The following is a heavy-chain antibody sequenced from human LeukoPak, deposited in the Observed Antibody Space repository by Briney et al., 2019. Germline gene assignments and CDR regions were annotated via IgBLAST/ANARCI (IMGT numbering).Heavy chain of an antibody. D-gene: IGHD5-18*01. CDR3: ATDVGQLWSPDN. V-gene: IGHV3-48*03. CDR2: ISGRGNTI. CDR1: GFTFSSYA. J-gene: IGHJ4*02. Sequence: PGGSLRLSCAASGFTFSSYAMSWVRQAPGKGLEWVSYISGRGNTIFYADSMKGRFTISRDNAKNSVYLHMNRLRADDTAVYYCATDVGQLWSPDNWGQGTLVTVSS.